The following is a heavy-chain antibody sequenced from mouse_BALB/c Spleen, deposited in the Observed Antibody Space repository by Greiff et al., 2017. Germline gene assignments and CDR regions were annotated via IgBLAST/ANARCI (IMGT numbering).Heavy chain of an antibody. CDR3: TRDMDGYFYFDY. J-gene: IGHJ2*01. CDR2: ISSGGSYT. CDR1: GFTFSSYT. D-gene: IGHD2-3*01. V-gene: IGHV5-6-4*01. Sequence: EVKLVESGGGLVKPGGSLKLSCAASGFTFSSYTMSWVRQTPEKRLEWVATISSGGSYTYYPDSVKGRFTISRDNAKNTLYLQMSSLKSEDTAMYYCTRDMDGYFYFDYWGQGTTLTVSS.